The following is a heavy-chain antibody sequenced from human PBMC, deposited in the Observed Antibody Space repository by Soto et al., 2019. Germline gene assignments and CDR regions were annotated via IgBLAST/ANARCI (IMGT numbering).Heavy chain of an antibody. V-gene: IGHV3-21*06. D-gene: IGHD5-12*01. CDR1: GFTFSTCS. CDR3: ARDNGYDAATLDY. CDR2: ISSSSRNI. Sequence: PGGSLRLSCAASGFTFSTCSMNWVRQAPGKGLEWVSSISSSSRNIYYADSVKGRFTISRDNAKNSLYLQKNSLRAEDTAVYYCARDNGYDAATLDYWGQGTLVTVSS. J-gene: IGHJ4*02.